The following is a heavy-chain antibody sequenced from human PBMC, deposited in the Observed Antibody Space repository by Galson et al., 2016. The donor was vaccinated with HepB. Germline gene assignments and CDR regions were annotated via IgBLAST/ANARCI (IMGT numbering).Heavy chain of an antibody. V-gene: IGHV1-69*04. CDR3: ARMTVIVAYGMDV. CDR2: IIPILGVG. J-gene: IGHJ6*02. CDR1: AGTFSNYA. Sequence: SVKVSCKASAGTFSNYAISWVRQAPGQGLEWMGRIIPILGVGNHAPKFQGRVTITADKFTSTVYMELSNLTYEDTAVYYCARMTVIVAYGMDVWGQGTTVIVSS. D-gene: IGHD5-12*01.